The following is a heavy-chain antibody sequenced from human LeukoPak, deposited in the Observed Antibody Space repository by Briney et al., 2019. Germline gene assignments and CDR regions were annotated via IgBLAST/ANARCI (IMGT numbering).Heavy chain of an antibody. D-gene: IGHD6-19*01. Sequence: PSQTLSLSCTVSGGSISSGDYYWSWIRQPPGKGLEWIGYIYYSGSTYYNPSLKSRVTISVDTSKNQFSLKLSPVTAADTAVYYCARETIAVSAPDYWGQGTLVTVSS. CDR1: GGSISSGDYY. CDR3: ARETIAVSAPDY. CDR2: IYYSGST. J-gene: IGHJ4*02. V-gene: IGHV4-30-4*08.